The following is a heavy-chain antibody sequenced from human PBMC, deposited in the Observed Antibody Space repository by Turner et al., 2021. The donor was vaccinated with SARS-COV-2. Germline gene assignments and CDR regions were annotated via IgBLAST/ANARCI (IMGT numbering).Heavy chain of an antibody. J-gene: IGHJ4*02. CDR2: MYYRWST. Sequence: QLQLQESGTGLVKPSETMSLTCTVHGGSISSSSYCWGWIRQPPGKGRGWIGSMYYRWSTYYNPSLKIRVTISVDTSKNQFSRKLSSVTAADTAVYYCARCRLSGVDDYWGQGTLVTVSS. V-gene: IGHV4-39*01. CDR3: ARCRLSGVDDY. CDR1: GGSISSSSYC. D-gene: IGHD3-3*01.